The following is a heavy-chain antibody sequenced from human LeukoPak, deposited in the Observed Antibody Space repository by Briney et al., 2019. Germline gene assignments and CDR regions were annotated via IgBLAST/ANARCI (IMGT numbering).Heavy chain of an antibody. CDR2: IYYSGHT. Sequence: SETLSITCTVSGVSISSSNSYLGWIRHPPGTSLVWIESIYYSGHTYYNPSLKSRVTIFVDTSKNQFSLKLSSVTAADTAVYYCARTRYSYNSRSYGAPYYFDYWGQGTLVTVSS. CDR3: ARTRYSYNSRSYGAPYYFDY. V-gene: IGHV4-39*01. CDR1: GVSISSSNSY. J-gene: IGHJ4*02. D-gene: IGHD3-10*01.